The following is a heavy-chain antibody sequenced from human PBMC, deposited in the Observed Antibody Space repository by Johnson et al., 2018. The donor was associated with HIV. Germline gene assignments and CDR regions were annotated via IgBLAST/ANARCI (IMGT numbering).Heavy chain of an antibody. V-gene: IGHV3-30*18. J-gene: IGHJ3*02. CDR2: ISYDGSNK. CDR1: GFTFNNYG. Sequence: QVQLVESGGGVVQPGTSLRLSCAASGFTFNNYGMHWVRQAPGKGLEWVAVISYDGSNKYYADSVKGRFTISRDNSKNTLYLQMNSLRAEDTAVYYCAKDQALTYDFWSGPPLDAFDIWGQGTMVTVSS. CDR3: AKDQALTYDFWSGPPLDAFDI. D-gene: IGHD3-3*01.